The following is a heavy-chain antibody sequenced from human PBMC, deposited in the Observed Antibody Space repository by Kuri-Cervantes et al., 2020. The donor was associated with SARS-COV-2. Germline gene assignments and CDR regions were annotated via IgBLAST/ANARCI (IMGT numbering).Heavy chain of an antibody. J-gene: IGHJ3*01. CDR3: ARDSGDWNPDGLDL. CDR1: GYSFSTYD. V-gene: IGHV1-8*02. Sequence: GESLKISCKASGYSFSTYDINWVRQAAGQGLEWMGWLNPDTGNTGNAKKFQGRVTMTTDTSMNTAYMEVSSLSFEDTAIYYCARDSGDWNPDGLDLWGQGTLVTVSS. CDR2: LNPDTGNT. D-gene: IGHD1-1*01.